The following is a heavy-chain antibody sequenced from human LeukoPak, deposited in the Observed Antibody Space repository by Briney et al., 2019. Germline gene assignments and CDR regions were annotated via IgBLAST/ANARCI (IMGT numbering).Heavy chain of an antibody. V-gene: IGHV1-18*01. CDR2: ISAYNGNT. Sequence: GASVKVSCKASGYTFTSYGISWVRQAPGQGLEWMGWISAYNGNTNYAQKLQGRVTMTTDTSTSTAYMELRSLRSDDTAVYYCARVYLQYCSSTSCYTGAFDIWGQGTMVTVSS. D-gene: IGHD2-2*02. CDR3: ARVYLQYCSSTSCYTGAFDI. CDR1: GYTFTSYG. J-gene: IGHJ3*02.